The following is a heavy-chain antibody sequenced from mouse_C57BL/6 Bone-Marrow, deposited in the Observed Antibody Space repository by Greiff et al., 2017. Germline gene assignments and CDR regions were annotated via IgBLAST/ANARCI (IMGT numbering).Heavy chain of an antibody. J-gene: IGHJ2*01. CDR1: GYTFTSYG. CDR2: IYPRGGNT. D-gene: IGHD1-1*01. CDR3: AIPLYYYGSPFDY. V-gene: IGHV1-81*01. Sequence: QVQLQQSGAELARPGASVKLSCKASGYTFTSYGISWVKQRTGQGLEWIGEIYPRGGNTYYNEKFKGKATLTADKSSSTAYMELRSLTSEDSAVYFCAIPLYYYGSPFDYWGQGTTLTVSS.